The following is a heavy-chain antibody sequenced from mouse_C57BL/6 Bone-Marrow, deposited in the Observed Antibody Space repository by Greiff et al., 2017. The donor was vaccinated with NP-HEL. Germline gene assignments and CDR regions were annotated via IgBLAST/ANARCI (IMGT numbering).Heavy chain of an antibody. D-gene: IGHD2-13*01. V-gene: IGHV1-26*01. CDR2: INPNNGGT. J-gene: IGHJ2*01. Sequence: VQLQQSGPELVKPGASVKISCKASGYTFTDYYMNWVKQSHGKSLEWIGDINPNNGGTSYNQKFKGKATLTVDKSSSTAYMELRSLTSEDAAVYYCARSGDYIDYWGQGTTLTVSS. CDR1: GYTFTDYY. CDR3: ARSGDYIDY.